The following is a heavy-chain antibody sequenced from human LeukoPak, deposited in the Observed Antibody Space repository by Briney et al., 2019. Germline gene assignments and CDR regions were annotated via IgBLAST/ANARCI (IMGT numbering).Heavy chain of an antibody. CDR2: IYYSGST. J-gene: IGHJ4*02. Sequence: KPSETLSLTCAVSGYSISSGYYWGWIRQPPGKGLEWIGYIYYSGSTYYNPSLKSRVTISVDTSKNQFSLKLSSVTAADTAVYYCARSPGPAGDYWGQGTLVTVSS. CDR1: GYSISSGYY. D-gene: IGHD2-2*01. CDR3: ARSPGPAGDY. V-gene: IGHV4-30-4*08.